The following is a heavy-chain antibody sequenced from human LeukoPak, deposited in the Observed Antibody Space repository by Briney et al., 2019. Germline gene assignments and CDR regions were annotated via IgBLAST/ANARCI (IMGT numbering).Heavy chain of an antibody. CDR1: GGSFSTYY. Sequence: SETLSLTCTVSGGSFSTYYWSWVRQPAGKGPEWIGRIYTSGSTNYNPSLKSRVTISADTSKNQFSLKLTSVTVADTAVYYCTRVRGDYGGPDYWGRGTLVTVSS. V-gene: IGHV4-4*07. CDR3: TRVRGDYGGPDY. D-gene: IGHD4-23*01. CDR2: IYTSGST. J-gene: IGHJ4*02.